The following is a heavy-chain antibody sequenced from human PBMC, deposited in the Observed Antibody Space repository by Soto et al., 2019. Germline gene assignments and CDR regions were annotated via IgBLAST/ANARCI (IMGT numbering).Heavy chain of an antibody. V-gene: IGHV1-8*01. CDR1: GYTFTSYD. CDR2: MNPNSGNT. Sequence: GASVKVSCKASGYTFTSYDINWVRQATGQGLEWMGWMNPNSGNTGYAQKFQGRVTMTRNTSISTAYMELSSLRSEDTAVYYCATVWLWNYYYYGMDVWGQGTTVTVSS. D-gene: IGHD3-22*01. J-gene: IGHJ6*02. CDR3: ATVWLWNYYYYGMDV.